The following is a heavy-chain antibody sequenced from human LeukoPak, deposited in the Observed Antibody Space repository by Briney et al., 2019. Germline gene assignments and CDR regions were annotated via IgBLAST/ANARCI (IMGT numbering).Heavy chain of an antibody. D-gene: IGHD3-22*01. CDR1: GGSISSYY. Sequence: KPSETLSLTCTVSGGSISSYYWSWIRQPAGKGLEWIGRIYTSGRTNYNPSLKSRVTVSVDTSKTQFSLKLSSVTAADTAVYYCASLFDYYDSSVGDYFDYWGQGTLVTVSS. CDR2: IYTSGRT. CDR3: ASLFDYYDSSVGDYFDY. V-gene: IGHV4-4*07. J-gene: IGHJ4*02.